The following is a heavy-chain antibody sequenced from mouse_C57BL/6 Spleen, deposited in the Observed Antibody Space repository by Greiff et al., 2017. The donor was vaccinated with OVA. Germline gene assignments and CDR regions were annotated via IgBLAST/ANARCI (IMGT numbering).Heavy chain of an antibody. CDR1: GYAFTNYL. J-gene: IGHJ3*01. CDR3: ARGDPFAY. CDR2: INPGSGGT. V-gene: IGHV1-54*01. Sequence: VQLQQSGAELVRPGTSVKVSCKASGYAFTNYLIEWVKQRPGQGLEWIGVINPGSGGTNYNEKFKGKATLTADKSSSTAYMQLSSLTSEDSAGYFCARGDPFAYWGQGTLVTVSA.